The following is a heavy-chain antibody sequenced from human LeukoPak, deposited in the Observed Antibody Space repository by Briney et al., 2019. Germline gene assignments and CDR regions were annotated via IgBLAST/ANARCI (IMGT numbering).Heavy chain of an antibody. J-gene: IGHJ3*02. CDR1: GFTFSSYA. CDR2: ISGSGGST. Sequence: GGFLRLSCAASGFTFSSYAMSWVRQAPGKGLEWVSAISGSGGSTYYADSVKGRFTISRDNSKNTLYLQMNSLRAEDTAVYYCAKDLYDILTGYFHDAFDIWGQGTMVTVSS. CDR3: AKDLYDILTGYFHDAFDI. D-gene: IGHD3-9*01. V-gene: IGHV3-23*01.